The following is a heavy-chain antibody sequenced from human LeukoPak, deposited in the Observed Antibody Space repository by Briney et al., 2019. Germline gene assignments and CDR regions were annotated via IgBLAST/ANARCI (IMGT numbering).Heavy chain of an antibody. CDR1: GGFISSYY. J-gene: IGHJ4*02. V-gene: IGHV4-59*01. CDR2: IYYSGST. Sequence: SETLSLTCTVSGGFISSYYWSWIRQPPGKGLEWIGYIYYSGSTNYNPSLKSRVTISVDTSKNQFSLKLSSVTAADTAVYYCAREIVPRGSYFDYWGQGTLVTVSS. D-gene: IGHD2/OR15-2a*01. CDR3: AREIVPRGSYFDY.